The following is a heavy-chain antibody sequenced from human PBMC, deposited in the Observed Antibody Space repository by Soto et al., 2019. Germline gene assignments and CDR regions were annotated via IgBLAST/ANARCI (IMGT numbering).Heavy chain of an antibody. CDR3: AHSQRLGGGSHYDKVLDV. Sequence: SGPTLVNPTQTLTLTCTFSGFSLSTSGVGVGWIRQPPGKALEWLALIYWDDDKRYSPSLKSRLTITKDTSKNQVVLIMTNTEPADTATYYCAHSQRLGGGSHYDKVLDVRGQGTTDTGSS. V-gene: IGHV2-5*02. D-gene: IGHD2-15*01. CDR1: GFSLSTSGVG. J-gene: IGHJ6*02. CDR2: IYWDDDK.